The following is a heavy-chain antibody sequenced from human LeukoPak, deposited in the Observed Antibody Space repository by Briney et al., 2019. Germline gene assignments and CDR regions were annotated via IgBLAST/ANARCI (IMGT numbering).Heavy chain of an antibody. CDR1: GFTFSTYN. Sequence: SGGSLRLSCAASGFTFSTYNIHWVRQAPGKGLEWVAVISYDESNEYYADSVKGRFTISRDNSKNTLYLQMNSLRAEDTAVYYCAREAAATGRGWFDPWGQGTLVTVSS. D-gene: IGHD6-13*01. J-gene: IGHJ5*02. CDR3: AREAAATGRGWFDP. CDR2: ISYDESNE. V-gene: IGHV3-30-3*01.